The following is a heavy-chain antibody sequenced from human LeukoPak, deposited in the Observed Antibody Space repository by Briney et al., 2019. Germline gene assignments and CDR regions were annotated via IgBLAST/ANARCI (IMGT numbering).Heavy chain of an antibody. D-gene: IGHD3-22*01. CDR3: ARPVAYYDSSGYYSVFAFDI. Sequence: PSETLSLTCTVSGGSISSGGYYWSWIRQHPGKGLEWIGYIYYSGSTYYNPSLKSRVTISVDTSKNQFSLKLSSVTAADTAVYYCARPVAYYDSSGYYSVFAFDIWGQGTMVTVSS. V-gene: IGHV4-31*03. CDR2: IYYSGST. CDR1: GGSISSGGYY. J-gene: IGHJ3*02.